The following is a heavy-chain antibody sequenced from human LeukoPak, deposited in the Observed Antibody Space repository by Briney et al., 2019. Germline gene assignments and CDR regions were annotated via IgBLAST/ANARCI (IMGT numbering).Heavy chain of an antibody. D-gene: IGHD6-19*01. CDR3: ARTRGSGWDGATLDY. CDR1: GLSVSSNY. Sequence: GGSLILSCAASGLSVSSNYMIWVRQAPGKGLEWVSLIYSGGRTLYADSVRGRFTISRDNSQNTLFLQMNSLRGEDTAVYFCARTRGSGWDGATLDYWGQGTLVTVSS. CDR2: IYSGGRT. V-gene: IGHV3-66*01. J-gene: IGHJ4*02.